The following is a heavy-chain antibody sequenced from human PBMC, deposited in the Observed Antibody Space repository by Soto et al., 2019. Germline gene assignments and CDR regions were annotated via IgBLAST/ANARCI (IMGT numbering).Heavy chain of an antibody. J-gene: IGHJ3*02. CDR1: GGSISSSSYY. CDR3: ARRRYCSGGSCYRFGAFDI. D-gene: IGHD2-15*01. V-gene: IGHV4-39*01. CDR2: IYYSGST. Sequence: QLQLQESGPGLVKPSETLSLTCTVSGGSISSSSYYWGWIRQPPGKGLEWIGSIYYSGSTYYNPSLKSRVTISVDTSKNQFSLKLSSVTAADTAVYYCARRRYCSGGSCYRFGAFDIWGQGTMVTVSS.